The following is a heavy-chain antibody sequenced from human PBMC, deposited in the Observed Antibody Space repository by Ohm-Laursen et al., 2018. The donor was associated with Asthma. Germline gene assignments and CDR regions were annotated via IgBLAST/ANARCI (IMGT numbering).Heavy chain of an antibody. D-gene: IGHD1-20*01. CDR1: GFTFSSYA. Sequence: SLRLSCAASGFTFSSYAMHWVRQAPGKGLEWVAVISYDGSNKYYADSVKGRFTISRDNSKNTLYLQMNSLRAEDTAVYYCARALRGVGITGTLGYWGQGTLVTVSA. J-gene: IGHJ4*02. CDR2: ISYDGSNK. V-gene: IGHV3-30-3*01. CDR3: ARALRGVGITGTLGY.